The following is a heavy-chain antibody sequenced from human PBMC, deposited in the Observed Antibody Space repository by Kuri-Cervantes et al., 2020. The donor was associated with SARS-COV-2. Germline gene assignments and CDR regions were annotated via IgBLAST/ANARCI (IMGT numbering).Heavy chain of an antibody. CDR3: ARGRLSVSSGYYYAPFDY. D-gene: IGHD3-22*01. CDR1: GGSISRGGYS. V-gene: IGHV4-30-2*01. Sequence: TPALPLSVPGGSISRGGYSWSWIRPPPGKGLEWIGYIYHSGSTYYNPSLKSRVTISVDRSKNQFSLKLSPVTAADTAVYYCARGRLSVSSGYYYAPFDYWGRGPGVTVSS. J-gene: IGHJ4*02. CDR2: IYHSGST.